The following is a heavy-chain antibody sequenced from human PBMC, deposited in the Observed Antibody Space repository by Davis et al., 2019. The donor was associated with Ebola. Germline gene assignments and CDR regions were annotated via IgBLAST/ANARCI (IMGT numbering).Heavy chain of an antibody. Sequence: PGGSLRLSCVVSGIKFNNYGFYWVRQAPGKGLEWVSGVSGSGVSTYYADSVKGRFTVSRDNSKNTLYLQMNSLRVEDTAVYFCAKAPGGSRVPAAVRGTAFDFWGQGTMVTVSS. V-gene: IGHV3-23*01. D-gene: IGHD2-2*01. CDR1: GIKFNNYG. J-gene: IGHJ3*01. CDR3: AKAPGGSRVPAAVRGTAFDF. CDR2: VSGSGVST.